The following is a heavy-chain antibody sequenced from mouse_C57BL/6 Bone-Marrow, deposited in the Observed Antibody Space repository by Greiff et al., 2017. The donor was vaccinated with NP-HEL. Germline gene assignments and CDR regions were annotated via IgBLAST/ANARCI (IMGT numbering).Heavy chain of an antibody. D-gene: IGHD1-1*01. CDR1: GFTFSSYA. J-gene: IGHJ1*03. CDR3: TRDRVYYCSSWSYWYFDV. Sequence: DVMLVESGEGLVKPGGSLKLTCAASGFTFSSYAMSWVRQTPEKRLEWVAYISSGGDYIYYADTVKGRFTISRDNARNTLYLQMSSLKSEDTAMYYCTRDRVYYCSSWSYWYFDVWGTGTTVTVSS. V-gene: IGHV5-9-1*02. CDR2: ISSGGDYI.